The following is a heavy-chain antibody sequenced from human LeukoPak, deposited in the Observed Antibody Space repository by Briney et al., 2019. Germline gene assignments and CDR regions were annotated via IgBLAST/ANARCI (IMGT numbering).Heavy chain of an antibody. CDR1: GVSISSGGYY. J-gene: IGHJ5*02. Sequence: SETLSLTCTVSGVSISSGGYYWRWIRQHPGKGLEWIGYIYYSGSTNYNPSLKSRVTISVDKSKNQFSLKLSSVTAADTAVYYCARWIAANWFDPWGQGTLVTVSS. CDR2: IYYSGST. D-gene: IGHD5-12*01. V-gene: IGHV4-61*08. CDR3: ARWIAANWFDP.